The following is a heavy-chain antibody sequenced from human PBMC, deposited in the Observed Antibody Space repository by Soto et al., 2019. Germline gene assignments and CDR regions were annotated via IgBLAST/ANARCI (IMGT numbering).Heavy chain of an antibody. D-gene: IGHD5-12*01. Sequence: LRLSCASSCFSFSTYSMNCVRQAPGKGLEWVSTISGSGGSTFYAEFMKGRFTISRDNSKNTLYLQMSSLSGEDTAVYYCAKGRGYSASKLDYWGQGTLVTVSS. CDR2: ISGSGGST. CDR3: AKGRGYSASKLDY. V-gene: IGHV3-23*01. CDR1: CFSFSTYS. J-gene: IGHJ4*02.